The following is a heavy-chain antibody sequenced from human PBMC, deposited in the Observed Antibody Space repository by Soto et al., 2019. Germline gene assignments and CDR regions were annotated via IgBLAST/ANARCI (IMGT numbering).Heavy chain of an antibody. CDR3: AKDQSEYCSSTSCYGFDY. CDR2: ISGSGGST. CDR1: GFTFSSYA. J-gene: IGHJ4*02. V-gene: IGHV3-23*01. Sequence: GGSLRLSCAASGFTFSSYAMSWVRQAPGKGLEWVSAISGSGGSTYYADSVKGRFTISRDNSKNTLYLQMNSLRAEDTAVYYCAKDQSEYCSSTSCYGFDYWGQGTLVTVSS. D-gene: IGHD2-2*01.